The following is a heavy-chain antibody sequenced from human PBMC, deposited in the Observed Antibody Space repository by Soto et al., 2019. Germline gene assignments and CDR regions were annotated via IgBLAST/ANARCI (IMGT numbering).Heavy chain of an antibody. CDR3: AKDHLTTTVTTVGY. Sequence: QVQLVESGGGVVQPGRSLRLSCAASGFTFSNYGMHWVHQAPGKGLEWVAVISYHGSDKYYADSVKGRFTISRDNSKNTLYLQMDSLRAEDTAVYYCAKDHLTTTVTTVGYWGQGTRVTVSS. CDR2: ISYHGSDK. V-gene: IGHV3-30*18. J-gene: IGHJ4*02. CDR1: GFTFSNYG. D-gene: IGHD4-17*01.